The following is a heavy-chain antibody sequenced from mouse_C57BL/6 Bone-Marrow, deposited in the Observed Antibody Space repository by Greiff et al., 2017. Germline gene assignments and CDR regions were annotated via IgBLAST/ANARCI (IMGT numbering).Heavy chain of an antibody. CDR1: GYTFTSYN. J-gene: IGHJ4*01. V-gene: IGHV1-12*01. D-gene: IGHD2-5*01. CDR2: IYPGNGDT. Sequence: LQESGAELVRPGASVKMSCKASGYTFTSYNMHWVKQTPRQGLEWIGAIYPGNGDTSYNQKFKGKATLTVDKSSSTAYMQLSSLTSEDSAVYFCSRNNYSNFYYAMDYWGQGTSVTVSS. CDR3: SRNNYSNFYYAMDY.